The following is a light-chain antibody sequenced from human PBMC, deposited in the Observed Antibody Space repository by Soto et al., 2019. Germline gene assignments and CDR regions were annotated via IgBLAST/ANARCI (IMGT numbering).Light chain of an antibody. CDR3: QQANRLLFT. CDR2: AAS. CDR1: QDISTW. V-gene: IGKV1-12*02. J-gene: IGKJ3*01. Sequence: DIQMTQSPSSVSASVGDRVTITCRASQDISTWLAWYQQKPGRAPKLLIFAASTLQSGVPSRFSGSGSGTHFTLTITNLQPEDFATYYCQQANRLLFTFGPGTKVDIK.